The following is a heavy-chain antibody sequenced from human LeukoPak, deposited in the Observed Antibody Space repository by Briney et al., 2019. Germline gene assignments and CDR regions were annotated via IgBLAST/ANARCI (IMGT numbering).Heavy chain of an antibody. V-gene: IGHV3-33*01. J-gene: IGHJ6*02. Sequence: GGSLRLSCAASGFTFSSYGMHWVRQAPGKGLGGVAGIWYDGSNKYYADSVKGRFTISRDNSKNTLYLQGNNLRAEDTAVYCGARRRGDTGGLHGMDVWGQGTTVTVSS. D-gene: IGHD2-8*02. CDR1: GFTFSSYG. CDR2: IWYDGSNK. CDR3: ARRRGDTGGLHGMDV.